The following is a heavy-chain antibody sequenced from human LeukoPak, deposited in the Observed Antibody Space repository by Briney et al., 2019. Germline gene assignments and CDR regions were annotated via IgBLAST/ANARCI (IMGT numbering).Heavy chain of an antibody. CDR1: GLTFSSYG. V-gene: IGHV3-7*01. D-gene: IGHD3-22*01. Sequence: GGTLRLSCAASGLTFSSYGMSWVRQAPGKGLEWVANIKQDGSEKYYVDSVKGRFTISRDNAKNSLYLQMNSLRAEDTAVYYCARDWYYYDSSGSPTIDYWGQGTLVTVSS. CDR2: IKQDGSEK. CDR3: ARDWYYYDSSGSPTIDY. J-gene: IGHJ4*02.